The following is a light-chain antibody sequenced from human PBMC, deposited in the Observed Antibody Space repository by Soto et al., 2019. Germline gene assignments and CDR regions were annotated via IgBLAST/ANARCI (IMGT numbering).Light chain of an antibody. Sequence: QSVLTQPPSASGTPGQRVTVSCSGRGSNIASNTVNWYQQLPGTAPKLLIYSNDQRPSGVPDRFSASKSGTSASLAISGLQSEDEADYYCASWDDSLNGHVFGTGTKVTVL. CDR2: SND. J-gene: IGLJ1*01. CDR3: ASWDDSLNGHV. CDR1: GSNIASNT. V-gene: IGLV1-44*01.